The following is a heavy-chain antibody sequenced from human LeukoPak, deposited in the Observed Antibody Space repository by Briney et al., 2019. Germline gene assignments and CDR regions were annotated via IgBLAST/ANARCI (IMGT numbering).Heavy chain of an antibody. D-gene: IGHD3-10*01. CDR2: ISAYNGST. J-gene: IGHJ5*02. V-gene: IGHV1-18*01. Sequence: ASVKVSCKASGYIFISYGISWVRQAPGQGLEWMGWISAYNGSTNYVQKFQGRVTMTTDTSTSTAYMELRSLRSDDTAVYYCARGPTMVRGVTFNWFDPWGQGTLVTVSS. CDR1: GYIFISYG. CDR3: ARGPTMVRGVTFNWFDP.